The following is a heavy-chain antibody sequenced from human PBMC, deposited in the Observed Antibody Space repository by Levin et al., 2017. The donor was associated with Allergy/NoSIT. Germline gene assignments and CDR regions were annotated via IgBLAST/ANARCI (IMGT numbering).Heavy chain of an antibody. Sequence: GESLKISCQGSGYNFSTDWIAWVRQMPGKGLEWMGIIYPGDSDTRYSPSFQGQVTFSTDKTISTAYLQWSSLEASDTAIYYCARRRNYEGSGSGYYYGLDVWGQGTTVTVSS. J-gene: IGHJ6*02. V-gene: IGHV5-51*01. CDR1: GYNFSTDW. D-gene: IGHD2-15*01. CDR2: IYPGDSDT. CDR3: ARRRNYEGSGSGYYYGLDV.